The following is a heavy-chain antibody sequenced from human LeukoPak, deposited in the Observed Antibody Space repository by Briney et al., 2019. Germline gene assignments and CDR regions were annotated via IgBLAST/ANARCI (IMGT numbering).Heavy chain of an antibody. D-gene: IGHD3-22*01. CDR1: GLTLSNYG. V-gene: IGHV3-23*01. Sequence: PGGSLRLSCAVSGLTLSNYGMSWVRQATGKGLEWVAGISGSGGGTNYADSVKGRFTISRDNSKNTLFLQMNSLRAEDTAVYFCAKRGVVIRVILVGFHKEAYYFDYWGQGALVTVSS. CDR3: AKRGVVIRVILVGFHKEAYYFDY. CDR2: ISGSGGGT. J-gene: IGHJ4*02.